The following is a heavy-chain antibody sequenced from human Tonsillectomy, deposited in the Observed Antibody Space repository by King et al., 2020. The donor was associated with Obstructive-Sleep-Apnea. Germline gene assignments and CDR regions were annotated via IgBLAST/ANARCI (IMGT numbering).Heavy chain of an antibody. CDR1: GFTFSSYV. J-gene: IGHJ4*02. D-gene: IGHD5-18*01. V-gene: IGHV3-30*04. CDR2: ISYDGSNM. Sequence: VQLVESGGGVVQPGRSLRLSCAASGFTFSSYVMHWVRQAPGKGLEWVAIISYDGSNMYHADSVKGRFTISRDTSKNTLYLQMNSLRAEDTAVYYCAREGGYSYGAFDYWGQGTLVTVSS. CDR3: AREGGYSYGAFDY.